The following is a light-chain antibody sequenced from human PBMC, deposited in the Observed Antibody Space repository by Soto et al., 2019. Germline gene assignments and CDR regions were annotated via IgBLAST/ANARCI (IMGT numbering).Light chain of an antibody. CDR3: QQYYITPWT. CDR2: GAS. J-gene: IGKJ1*01. CDR1: KRVSSSC. Sequence: QSSCPLSLSSGERAPLSCRAGKRVSSSCLAWYQQKPGKAPRLLISGASNMDSDAPYRFSGSGSGTDFTLTISSLEAEDVAVYYCQQYYITPWTFGQGTKVDIK. V-gene: IGKV3-20*01.